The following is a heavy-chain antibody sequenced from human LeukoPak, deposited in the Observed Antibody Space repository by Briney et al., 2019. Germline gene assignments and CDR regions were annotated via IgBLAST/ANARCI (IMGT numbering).Heavy chain of an antibody. J-gene: IGHJ4*02. CDR1: GFTFSSYG. Sequence: QTGGSLRLSCAASGFTFSSYGMRWVRQAPGKGLEWVAFIRYDGSNKYYADSVKGRFTISRDNSKNTLYLQMNSLRAEDTAVYYCAKGTVTVPAVVDYWGQGTLVTVSS. CDR2: IRYDGSNK. V-gene: IGHV3-30*02. D-gene: IGHD2-2*01. CDR3: AKGTVTVPAVVDY.